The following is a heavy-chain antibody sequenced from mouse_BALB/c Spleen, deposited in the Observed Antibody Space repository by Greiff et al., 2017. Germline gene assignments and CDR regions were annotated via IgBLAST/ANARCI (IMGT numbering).Heavy chain of an antibody. CDR2: INPGSGGT. CDR1: GYAFTNYL. V-gene: IGHV1-54*01. J-gene: IGHJ2*01. CDR3: ARWGDGYSYFDY. Sequence: QVQLQQSGAELVRPGTSVTVSCKASGYAFTNYLIEWVKQRPGQGLEWIGVINPGSGGTNYNEKFKGKATLTADKSSSTAYMQLSSLTSDDSAVYFCARWGDGYSYFDYWGQGTTLTVSS. D-gene: IGHD2-3*01.